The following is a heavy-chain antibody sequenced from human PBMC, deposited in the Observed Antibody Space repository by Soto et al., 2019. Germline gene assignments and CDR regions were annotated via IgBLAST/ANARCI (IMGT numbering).Heavy chain of an antibody. V-gene: IGHV3-23*01. D-gene: IGHD3-3*01. Sequence: VQLLESGGGLVQPGGCLRLSCAAAGLTFSSYAMSWVRQDPGKGLEWVSVVSGSAGSTYYADSVKGRFTISRDNSKNTLYLQMNSLRAEDTAVYYCAKDASSGITSFDSWGRGTVVTVSS. CDR2: VSGSAGST. J-gene: IGHJ2*01. CDR3: AKDASSGITSFDS. CDR1: GLTFSSYA.